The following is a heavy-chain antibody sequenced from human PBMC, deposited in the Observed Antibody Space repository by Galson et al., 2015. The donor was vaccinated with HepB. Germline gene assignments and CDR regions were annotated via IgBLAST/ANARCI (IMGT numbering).Heavy chain of an antibody. V-gene: IGHV3-48*01. CDR1: GFTFSSYS. CDR2: ISSSSSTI. J-gene: IGHJ4*02. Sequence: CLRLSCAASGFTFSSYSINWVRQAPGKGLEWVSYISSSSSTIYYADSVKGRFTISRDNAKSSLYLQMNSLRAEDTAVYYCARDYYDSRGYYSHFDYWGQGTLVTVSS. D-gene: IGHD3-22*01. CDR3: ARDYYDSRGYYSHFDY.